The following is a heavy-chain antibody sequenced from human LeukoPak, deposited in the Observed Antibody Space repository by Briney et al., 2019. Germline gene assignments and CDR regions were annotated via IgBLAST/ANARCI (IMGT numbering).Heavy chain of an antibody. V-gene: IGHV5-51*01. CDR3: ARHVPLYYYDSSGYNYFDY. CDR2: IYPGYSDT. J-gene: IGHJ4*02. Sequence: GESLKISCKGSGYSFTSYWIGWVRQMPGKGLEWMGIIYPGYSDTRYSPSFQGQVTISADKSISTAYLQWSSLKASDTAMYYCARHVPLYYYDSSGYNYFDYWGQGTLVTVSS. D-gene: IGHD3-22*01. CDR1: GYSFTSYW.